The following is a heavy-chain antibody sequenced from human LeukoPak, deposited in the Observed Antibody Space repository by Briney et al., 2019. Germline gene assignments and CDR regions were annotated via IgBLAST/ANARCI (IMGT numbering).Heavy chain of an antibody. D-gene: IGHD3-16*01. CDR1: GFAFGVHA. Sequence: GGSLRLSCVGSGFAFGVHAMSRVRQAPGKGPEWVATIGSGADLFYAESVKGRFTISRDDPRNTVWLQMNSLRAEGTALYYCAKDWTPHNRVYDCLDAWGQGTQVTVSS. V-gene: IGHV3-23*01. CDR3: AKDWTPHNRVYDCLDA. CDR2: IGSGADL. J-gene: IGHJ5*02.